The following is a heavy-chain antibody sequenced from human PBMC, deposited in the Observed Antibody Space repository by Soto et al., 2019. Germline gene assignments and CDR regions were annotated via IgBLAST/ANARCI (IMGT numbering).Heavy chain of an antibody. V-gene: IGHV1-18*04. CDR3: ARAGKYYYGSGSPYYYGMDV. CDR1: GYTFTSYG. J-gene: IGHJ6*02. CDR2: ISSYNGNP. D-gene: IGHD3-10*01. Sequence: QVPLVQSGAEVKKPGASVKVSCKASGYTFTSYGVSWVRQAPGQGLEWMGWISSYNGNPSHAQKLQGRVTMTTDTPTSTAYMELRSLRSDDTAVYYCARAGKYYYGSGSPYYYGMDVWGQGITVTVSS.